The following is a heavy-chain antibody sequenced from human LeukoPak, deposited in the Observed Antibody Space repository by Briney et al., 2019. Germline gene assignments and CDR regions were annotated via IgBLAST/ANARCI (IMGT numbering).Heavy chain of an antibody. CDR3: ARGVAGYGPYDY. D-gene: IGHD5-12*01. CDR2: MYYSGST. CDR1: GDSISTYY. Sequence: SETLSLTCTVSGDSISTYYWSWIRQPPGKGLEWIGYMYYSGSTNYNPSLKSRVTISLDTPKNQFSLRMNSVTAADTAVYYCARGVAGYGPYDYWGKGTLVTVSS. J-gene: IGHJ4*02. V-gene: IGHV4-59*01.